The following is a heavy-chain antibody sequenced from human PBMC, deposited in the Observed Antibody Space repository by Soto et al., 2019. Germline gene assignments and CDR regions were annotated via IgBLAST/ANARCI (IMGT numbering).Heavy chain of an antibody. CDR2: IIPIFGTA. V-gene: IGHV1-69*13. J-gene: IGHJ6*02. Sequence: SVKVSCKASGGTFSSYAISWVRQAPGQGLEWMGGIIPIFGTANYAQKFQGRVTITADESTSTAYMELSSLRSEDTAVYYCARAPIYTAMVIGYGMDVWGQGTTVTVSS. CDR3: ARAPIYTAMVIGYGMDV. CDR1: GGTFSSYA. D-gene: IGHD5-18*01.